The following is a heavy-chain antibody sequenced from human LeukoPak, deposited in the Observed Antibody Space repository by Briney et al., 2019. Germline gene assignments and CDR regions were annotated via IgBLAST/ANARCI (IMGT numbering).Heavy chain of an antibody. CDR3: ARGSGWYGSAFDI. D-gene: IGHD6-19*01. J-gene: IGHJ3*02. CDR1: GFSFSSDS. CDR2: ISSSSSYI. V-gene: IGHV3-21*01. Sequence: TGGSLRLSCAASGFSFSSDSMNWVRQAPGKGLEWVPPISSSSSYIYYADSVKGRFTISRDNAKNSLYLQMNSLRAEDTAVYYCARGSGWYGSAFDIWGQGTMVTVSS.